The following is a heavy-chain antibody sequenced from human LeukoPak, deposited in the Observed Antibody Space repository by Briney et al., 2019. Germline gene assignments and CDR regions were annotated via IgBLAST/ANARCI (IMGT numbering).Heavy chain of an antibody. D-gene: IGHD6-6*01. V-gene: IGHV3-23*01. CDR3: AKDLSSSSSGKFVS. CDR1: GFTFSNYA. Sequence: PGGSLRLSCAASGFTFSNYAMSWVRQAPGKGLEWASAIRDSGGSTDYTDPVKGRFTISRDNSKNTLYLQMNSLRAEDTAVYYCAKDLSSSSSGKFVSWGQGTLVTVSS. CDR2: IRDSGGST. J-gene: IGHJ4*02.